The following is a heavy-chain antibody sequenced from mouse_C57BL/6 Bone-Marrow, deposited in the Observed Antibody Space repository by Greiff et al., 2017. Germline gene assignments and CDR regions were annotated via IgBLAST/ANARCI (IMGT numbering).Heavy chain of an antibody. J-gene: IGHJ4*01. CDR2: IDPSDSYT. V-gene: IGHV1-69*01. Sequence: QVQLQQPGAELVMPGASVKLSCKASGYTFTSYWMHWVKQRPGQGLEWIGEIDPSDSYTNYNQKFKGKSTLTVDKSSSTAYMQLSSLTSEDSAVYYGAREALYSNYAMDYWGQGTSVTVSS. CDR1: GYTFTSYW. D-gene: IGHD2-5*01. CDR3: AREALYSNYAMDY.